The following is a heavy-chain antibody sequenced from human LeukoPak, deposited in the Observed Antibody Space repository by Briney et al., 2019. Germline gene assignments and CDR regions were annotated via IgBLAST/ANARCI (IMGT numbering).Heavy chain of an antibody. D-gene: IGHD2-15*01. CDR2: IKQDGSEQ. J-gene: IGHJ4*02. V-gene: IGHV3-7*01. Sequence: PGGSLRLSCTASGLPFSSYWMSWVRQAPGKGPEWVANIKQDGSEQNYVDSVKGRFTISRDNARNSLYLQMDSLSAEDTAVYYCAREEDNADEYLREDYWGQGTLVTVSS. CDR3: AREEDNADEYLREDY. CDR1: GLPFSSYW.